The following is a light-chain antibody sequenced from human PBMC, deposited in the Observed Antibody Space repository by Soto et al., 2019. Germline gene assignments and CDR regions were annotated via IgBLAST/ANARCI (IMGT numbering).Light chain of an antibody. V-gene: IGKV1-17*01. CDR3: LQHNSFPWT. Sequence: DIQMTQSPSSLSASVGDRVTITCRASQGIRNDLHWFQQKPGKAPTRLIYAASSLQSGVPSRFSGSESGTEFTLTISSLQPEDVATYYCLQHNSFPWTLGQGTKVEIK. CDR1: QGIRND. J-gene: IGKJ1*01. CDR2: AAS.